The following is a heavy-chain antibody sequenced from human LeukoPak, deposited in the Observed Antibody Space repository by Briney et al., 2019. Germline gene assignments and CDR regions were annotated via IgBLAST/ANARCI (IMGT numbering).Heavy chain of an antibody. V-gene: IGHV4-34*01. CDR3: ARGATISETGYFDF. Sequence: SETLSLTCAVYGGSFSRYYWSWIRQSPGKGLEWIAEIDHRGDTNYNPSAKSRVTISVDTSKNQFSLKVRSLSAADTAVYYCARGATISETGYFDFWGQGTLVTVSS. CDR2: IDHRGDT. J-gene: IGHJ4*03. D-gene: IGHD5-24*01. CDR1: GGSFSRYY.